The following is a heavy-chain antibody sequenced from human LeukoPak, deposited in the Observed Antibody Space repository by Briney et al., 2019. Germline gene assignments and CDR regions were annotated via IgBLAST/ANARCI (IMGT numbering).Heavy chain of an antibody. CDR3: AKDPVVPAAMSHNWLDP. D-gene: IGHD2-2*01. CDR1: GFTFSSYA. J-gene: IGHJ5*02. Sequence: GGSLRLSCAASGFTFSSYAMSWVRQAPGKGLEWVSAISGSGGSTYYADSVKGRFTISRDNSKNTLYLQMNSLRAEDTAVYYCAKDPVVPAAMSHNWLDPWGQGTLVTVSS. CDR2: ISGSGGST. V-gene: IGHV3-23*01.